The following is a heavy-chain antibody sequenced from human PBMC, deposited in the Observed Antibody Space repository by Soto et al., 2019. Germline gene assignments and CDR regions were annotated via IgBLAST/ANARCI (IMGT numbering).Heavy chain of an antibody. Sequence: HVQLQESGPGLVKPSETLSLTCTVSGGSISTYYWSWIRQPPGKGLEWIGYIYYDGSTSYNPSLRRRVTISVDTSKNQFSLIRSSVTSADTAVYYCARDQLSSGLYVWFDPWGQGTLVTGSS. V-gene: IGHV4-59*01. CDR3: ARDQLSSGLYVWFDP. D-gene: IGHD6-25*01. CDR1: GGSISTYY. CDR2: IYYDGST. J-gene: IGHJ5*02.